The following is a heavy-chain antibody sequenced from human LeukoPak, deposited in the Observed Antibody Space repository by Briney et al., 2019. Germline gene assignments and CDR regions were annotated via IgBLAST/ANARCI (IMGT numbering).Heavy chain of an antibody. J-gene: IGHJ5*02. CDR3: ASHPGWFDP. V-gene: IGHV4-59*12. CDR1: GGSLSNYL. CDR2: IYYTGNT. Sequence: SETLSLTCTVSGGSLSNYLWNWIPQAPGERLEWIGYIYYTGNTNYNPSLKSRVTISVDTSKNQFSLKLSSVTAADTAVYYCASHPGWFDPWGQGTLVTVSS.